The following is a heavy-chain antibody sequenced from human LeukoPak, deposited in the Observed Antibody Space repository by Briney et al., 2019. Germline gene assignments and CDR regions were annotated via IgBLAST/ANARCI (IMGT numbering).Heavy chain of an antibody. CDR2: ISSSSGTI. CDR1: GFTFSNYN. V-gene: IGHV3-48*01. D-gene: IGHD1-26*01. CDR3: ARGPGQWEPADY. Sequence: AGGSLRLSCAASGFTFSNYNMNWVRQAPGKGLAWISYISSSSGTIYYADSVKGRFTVSRDNAKNSLYLQMDSLRADDTAVYYCARGPGQWEPADYWGQGTLVAVSS. J-gene: IGHJ4*02.